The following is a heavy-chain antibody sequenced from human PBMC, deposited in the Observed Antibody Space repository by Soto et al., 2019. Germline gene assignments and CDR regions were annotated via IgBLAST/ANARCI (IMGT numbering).Heavy chain of an antibody. J-gene: IGHJ6*02. D-gene: IGHD4-17*01. CDR2: ITRDGGSV. CDR1: GFTFSAHT. Sequence: RRLSCAASGFTFSAHTMHWVRQAPGKGLEWLSLITRDGGSVYSADSVKGRFTISRDNNRDSLYLQMNGLRTDDTALYYCARDTYGGDYGLDVWGQGTTVTVSS. CDR3: ARDTYGGDYGLDV. V-gene: IGHV3-43*01.